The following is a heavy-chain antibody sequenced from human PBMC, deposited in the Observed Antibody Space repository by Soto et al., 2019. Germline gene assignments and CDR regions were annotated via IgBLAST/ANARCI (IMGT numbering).Heavy chain of an antibody. CDR2: IYYSGST. J-gene: IGHJ5*02. Sequence: SETLSLTCTVSGGSISSYYWSWIRQPPGKGLEWIGNIYYSGSTNYNPSLKIRVTISVDTSKNKFSLQLSSVTAADTAVYYCARVSLNWNYLEDNWLDPWGQGTLVTVSS. D-gene: IGHD1-7*01. V-gene: IGHV4-59*01. CDR1: GGSISSYY. CDR3: ARVSLNWNYLEDNWLDP.